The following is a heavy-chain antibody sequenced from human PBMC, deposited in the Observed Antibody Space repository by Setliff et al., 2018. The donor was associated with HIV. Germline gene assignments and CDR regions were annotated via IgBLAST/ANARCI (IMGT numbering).Heavy chain of an antibody. CDR1: GGSISSGGYY. J-gene: IGHJ4*02. CDR3: ARGANYYDSSGYYDY. Sequence: PSQTLSLTCTVSGGSISSGGYYWSWIRQLPGKGLEWIGNIYNSGRTYYNPSLKSRVTISVDTSEDQFSLKLSSVTAADTAVYYCARGANYYDSSGYYDYWGQGTLVTAPQ. CDR2: IYNSGRT. D-gene: IGHD3-22*01. V-gene: IGHV4-31*03.